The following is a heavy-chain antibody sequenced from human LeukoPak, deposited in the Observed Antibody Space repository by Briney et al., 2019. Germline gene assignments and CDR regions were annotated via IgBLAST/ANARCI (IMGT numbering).Heavy chain of an antibody. Sequence: GASVKVSCKASGYTFTGYYMYWVRQAPGQGLEWMGWISAYNGNTNYAQKLQGRVTMTTDTSTSTAYMELRSLRSDDTAVYYCARVWGYCTNGVCHHDAFDIWGQGTMVTVSS. J-gene: IGHJ3*02. CDR2: ISAYNGNT. D-gene: IGHD2-8*01. CDR1: GYTFTGYY. V-gene: IGHV1-18*04. CDR3: ARVWGYCTNGVCHHDAFDI.